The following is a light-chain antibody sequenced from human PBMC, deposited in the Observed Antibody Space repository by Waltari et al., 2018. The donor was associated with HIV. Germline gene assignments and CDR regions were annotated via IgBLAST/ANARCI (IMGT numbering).Light chain of an antibody. J-gene: IGLJ3*02. V-gene: IGLV2-8*01. CDR2: EVS. CDR3: NSYAGSNNWG. CDR1: SSDGGGYNY. Sequence: QSALTQPPSASGSPGQSVTISCTGTSSDGGGYNYVSWYQLHPGKAPKLMIDEVSKRPSGVPARFSGSKSGNTASRTVSGLQAEDEADYYCNSYAGSNNWGFGGGTKLTVL.